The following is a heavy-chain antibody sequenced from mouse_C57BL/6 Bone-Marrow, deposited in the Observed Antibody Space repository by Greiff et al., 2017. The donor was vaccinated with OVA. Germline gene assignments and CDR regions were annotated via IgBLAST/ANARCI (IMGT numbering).Heavy chain of an antibody. CDR2: ISYDGSN. D-gene: IGHD1-2*01. J-gene: IGHJ2*01. CDR3: ARGKDYGPKGNYFDY. Sequence: EVQRVESGPGLVKPSQSLSLTCSVTGYSITSGYYWNWIRQFPGNKLEWMGYISYDGSNNYNPSLKNRISITRDTSKNQFFLKLNSVTTEDTATYYCARGKDYGPKGNYFDYWGQGTTLTVSS. CDR1: GYSITSGYY. V-gene: IGHV3-6*01.